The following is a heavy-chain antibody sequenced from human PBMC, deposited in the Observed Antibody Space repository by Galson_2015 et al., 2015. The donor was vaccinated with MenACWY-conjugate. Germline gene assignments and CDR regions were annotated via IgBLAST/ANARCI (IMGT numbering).Heavy chain of an antibody. V-gene: IGHV3-15*01. D-gene: IGHD2-15*01. J-gene: IGHJ6*02. CDR2: IKSKTDGGTT. CDR3: TTGRCSGGSCYSYYYYGMDV. CDR1: GFTFSNAW. Sequence: SLRLSCAASGFTFSNAWMSWVRQAPGKGLEWVGRIKSKTDGGTTDYAAPVKGRFTISRDDSKNTLYLQMNSLKTEDTAVYYCTTGRCSGGSCYSYYYYGMDVWGQGTTVTVSS.